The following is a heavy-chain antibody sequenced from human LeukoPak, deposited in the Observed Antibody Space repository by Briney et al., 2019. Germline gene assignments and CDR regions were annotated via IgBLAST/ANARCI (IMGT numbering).Heavy chain of an antibody. CDR2: ISYDGSNK. D-gene: IGHD6-13*01. V-gene: IGHV3-30*04. J-gene: IGHJ4*02. Sequence: PGRSLRLSCAASGFTFSSYAMHWVRQAPGKGLEWVAVISYDGSNKYYADSVKGRFTISRDNSKNTLYLQMNSLRAEDTAVYYCARDLKQQLVNNPLDYWGQGTLVTVSS. CDR1: GFTFSSYA. CDR3: ARDLKQQLVNNPLDY.